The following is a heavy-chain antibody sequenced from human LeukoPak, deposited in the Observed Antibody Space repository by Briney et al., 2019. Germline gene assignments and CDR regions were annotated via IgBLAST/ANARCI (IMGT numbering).Heavy chain of an antibody. D-gene: IGHD6-6*01. V-gene: IGHV1-69*05. CDR1: GYTFTSYA. Sequence: ASVKVSCKASGYTFTSYAMNWVRQAPGQGLEWMGGIIPIFGTANYAQKFQGRVTITTDESTSTAYMELSSLRSEDTAVYYCTRGSSSSSALLGYWGQGTLVTVSS. CDR2: IIPIFGTA. J-gene: IGHJ4*02. CDR3: TRGSSSSSALLGY.